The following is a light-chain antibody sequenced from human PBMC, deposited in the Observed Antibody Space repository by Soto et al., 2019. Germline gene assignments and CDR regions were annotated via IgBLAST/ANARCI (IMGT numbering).Light chain of an antibody. V-gene: IGLV2-14*01. Sequence: QSVLTQPASVSGSPGQSITISCTGTSSDIGTYNYVSWYQQHPGKAPKLMIYEVSNRPSGVSNRFSGSKSGNTASLTISGLQAEDEAAYHCSSYTSSGTLVFGGGTKLTVL. CDR2: EVS. CDR3: SSYTSSGTLV. J-gene: IGLJ3*02. CDR1: SSDIGTYNY.